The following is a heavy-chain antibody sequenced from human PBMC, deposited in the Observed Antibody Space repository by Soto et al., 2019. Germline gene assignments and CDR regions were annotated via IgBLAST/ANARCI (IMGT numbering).Heavy chain of an antibody. J-gene: IGHJ6*02. CDR3: AKDSGEGSYYYPGSYYYYGMDV. D-gene: IGHD3-10*01. CDR2: ISYDGSNK. Sequence: PGGSLRLSCAASGFTFSSYGMHWVRQAPGKGLEWVAVISYDGSNKYYADSVKGRFTISRDNSKNTLYLQMNSLRAEDTAVYYCAKDSGEGSYYYPGSYYYYGMDVWGQGTTVTVSS. V-gene: IGHV3-30*18. CDR1: GFTFSSYG.